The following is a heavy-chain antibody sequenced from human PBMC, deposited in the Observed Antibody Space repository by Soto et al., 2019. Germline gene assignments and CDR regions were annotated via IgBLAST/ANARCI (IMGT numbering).Heavy chain of an antibody. CDR2: IYPGDSDT. CDR3: ARHREITFGGVIAPPYYYGMDV. J-gene: IGHJ6*02. Sequence: PVESLKISCKGSGYSFTSYWIGWVRQMPGKGLEWMGIIYPGDSDTRYSPSFQGQVTISADKSISTAYLQWSSLKASDTAMYYCARHREITFGGVIAPPYYYGMDVWGQGTTVTVS. V-gene: IGHV5-51*01. D-gene: IGHD3-16*02. CDR1: GYSFTSYW.